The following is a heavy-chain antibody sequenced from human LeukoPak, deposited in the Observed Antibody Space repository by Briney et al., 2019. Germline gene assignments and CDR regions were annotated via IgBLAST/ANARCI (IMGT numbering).Heavy chain of an antibody. CDR1: GGTFSSYA. D-gene: IGHD3-22*01. J-gene: IGHJ1*01. CDR3: ARNNYYDSSGYFLRAEYFQH. V-gene: IGHV1-69*01. CDR2: MIPIFGTA. Sequence: GSSVKVSCKASGGTFSSYAISWVRQAPGQGLEWMGGMIPIFGTANYAQKFQGRVTITADESTSTAYMELSSLRSEDTAVYYCARNNYYDSSGYFLRAEYFQHWGQGTLVTVSS.